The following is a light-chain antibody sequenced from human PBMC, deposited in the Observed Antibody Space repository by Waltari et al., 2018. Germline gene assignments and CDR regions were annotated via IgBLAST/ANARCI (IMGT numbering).Light chain of an antibody. CDR2: DNS. CDR1: NSNIEAGYA. CDR3: QSYDSSLSAWV. V-gene: IGLV1-40*01. J-gene: IGLJ3*02. Sequence: QSVLTQPPSVSGAPGQRVTISCTGSNSNIEAGYAVHWYQQLPETAPKLLFYDNSNRPSGVPDRFSGSKSGTSASLAITGLQPEDEADYYCQSYDSSLSAWVFGGGTKLTVL.